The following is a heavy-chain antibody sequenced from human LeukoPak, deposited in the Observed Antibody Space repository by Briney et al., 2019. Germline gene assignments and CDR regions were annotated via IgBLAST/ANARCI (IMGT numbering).Heavy chain of an antibody. CDR2: IYYSGST. J-gene: IGHJ4*02. CDR1: GGSISSSSYY. CDR3: ARQGWFGELLSPLDY. Sequence: PSETPSLTCTVSGGSISSSSYYWGWIRQPPGKGLEWIGSIYYSGSTYYNPSLKSRVTISVDTSKNQFSLKLSSVTASDTAVYYCARQGWFGELLSPLDYWGQGTLVTVSS. V-gene: IGHV4-39*01. D-gene: IGHD3-10*01.